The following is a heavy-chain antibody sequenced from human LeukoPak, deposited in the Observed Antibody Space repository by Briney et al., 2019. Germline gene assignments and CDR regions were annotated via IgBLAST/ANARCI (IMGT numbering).Heavy chain of an antibody. V-gene: IGHV4-30-4*08. CDR3: ARGCTSASCPD. D-gene: IGHD2-2*01. J-gene: IGHJ4*02. Sequence: SETLSLTCTVSGGSISSGDYYWSWIRQPPGKGLEWIGHIYYRGSTYYSPSLKSRLIISMDTSKNQFSLNLTSVTAADTAVYYCARGCTSASCPDWGQRTLLTVSS. CDR2: IYYRGST. CDR1: GGSISSGDYY.